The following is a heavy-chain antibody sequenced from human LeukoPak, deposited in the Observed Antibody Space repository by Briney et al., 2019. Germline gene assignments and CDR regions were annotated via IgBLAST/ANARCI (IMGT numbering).Heavy chain of an antibody. V-gene: IGHV1-69*13. D-gene: IGHD6-19*01. CDR2: IIPIFGTA. Sequence: ASVKVSCKASGGTFSSYAISWVRQAPGQGLEWMGGIIPIFGTANYAQKFQGRVTITADESTSTASMELSSLRSADTAVYYCAREEAPRRAWYEDDAFHIWGQGPMVPVSS. CDR1: GGTFSSYA. CDR3: AREEAPRRAWYEDDAFHI. J-gene: IGHJ3*02.